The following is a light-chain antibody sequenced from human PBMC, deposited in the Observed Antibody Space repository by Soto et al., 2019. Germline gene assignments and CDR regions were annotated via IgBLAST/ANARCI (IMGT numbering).Light chain of an antibody. CDR3: AAWDDSLNGSV. Sequence: QAVLTQPPSASGTPGQRVTISCSGSSSNIGSNTVNWFQQLPGTAPKLLIYSNNQWPSGVPDRFSGSKSGTSASLAISGLQSEDEADYYCAAWDDSLNGSVFGTGTKLTVL. CDR2: SNN. J-gene: IGLJ1*01. CDR1: SSNIGSNT. V-gene: IGLV1-44*01.